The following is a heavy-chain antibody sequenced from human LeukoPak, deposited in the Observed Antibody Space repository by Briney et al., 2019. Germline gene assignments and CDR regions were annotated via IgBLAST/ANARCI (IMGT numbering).Heavy chain of an antibody. Sequence: SETLSLTCTVSGGSVSSGSYYWGWIRQPPGKGLEWIGYIYYSGSAKYNPSLKSRGTISVDTSKNQFSLKLTAVTAADTAVYYCARGFGDWGLSWFDPWGQGTLVTVSS. D-gene: IGHD3-10*01. J-gene: IGHJ5*02. V-gene: IGHV4-61*01. CDR2: IYYSGSA. CDR1: GGSVSSGSYY. CDR3: ARGFGDWGLSWFDP.